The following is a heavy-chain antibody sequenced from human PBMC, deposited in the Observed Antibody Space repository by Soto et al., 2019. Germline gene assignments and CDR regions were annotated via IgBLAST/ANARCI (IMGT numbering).Heavy chain of an antibody. Sequence: EVHLVESGGGLVKPGGSLRLSCAASGFTFSSYSMNWVRQAPGKGLEWVSSISNSSYHIYYADSVKGRFTISRDNAKNSLFLQMNSLRAEDTAVYYCAREGGETLDGNNGEGFDPWGQGTLVTVSS. CDR2: ISNSSYHI. D-gene: IGHD3-10*01. J-gene: IGHJ5*02. CDR3: AREGGETLDGNNGEGFDP. V-gene: IGHV3-21*01. CDR1: GFTFSSYS.